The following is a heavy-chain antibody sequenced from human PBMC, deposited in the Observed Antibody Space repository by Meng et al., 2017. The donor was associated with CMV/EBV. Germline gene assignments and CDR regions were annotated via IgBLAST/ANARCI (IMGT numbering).Heavy chain of an antibody. CDR2: ISSSSSYI. V-gene: IGHV3-21*01. CDR1: GFTFSSYE. Sequence: GESLKISCAASGFTFSSYEMNWVRQAPGKGLEWVSSISSSSSYIYYADSVKGRFTISRDNAKNSLYLQMNSLRAEDTAVYYCARAPGSYYDYWGQETLVTVSS. CDR3: ARAPGSYYDY. D-gene: IGHD1-26*01. J-gene: IGHJ4*02.